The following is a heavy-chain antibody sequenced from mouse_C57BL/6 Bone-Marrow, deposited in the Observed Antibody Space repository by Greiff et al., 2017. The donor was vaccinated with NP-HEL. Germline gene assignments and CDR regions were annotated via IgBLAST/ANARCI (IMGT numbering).Heavy chain of an antibody. D-gene: IGHD1-1*02. Sequence: EVKLVESGGGLVQPGGSLKLSCAASGFTFSDYGMAWVRQAPRTGPEWVAFISNLAYSIYYADTVTGRFTISRENAKNTLYLEMSSLRSEDTAMYYCARGGSYEGFDYWGQGTTLTVSS. CDR2: ISNLAYSI. CDR1: GFTFSDYG. V-gene: IGHV5-15*01. J-gene: IGHJ2*01. CDR3: ARGGSYEGFDY.